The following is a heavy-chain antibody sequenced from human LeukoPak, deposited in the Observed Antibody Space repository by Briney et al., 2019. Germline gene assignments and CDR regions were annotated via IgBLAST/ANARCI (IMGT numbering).Heavy chain of an antibody. D-gene: IGHD3-10*01. CDR1: GYTFNGYY. CDR2: INLNSGGT. V-gene: IGHV1-2*02. J-gene: IGHJ4*02. Sequence: ASVKVSCKASGYTFNGYYMHWVRQAPGQGLEWMGWINLNSGGTNYAQKFQGRVTVTRDTSISTAYMELSRLRSDDTAVYFCARDPAVTSSGFPFDYWGQGTLVTVSS. CDR3: ARDPAVTSSGFPFDY.